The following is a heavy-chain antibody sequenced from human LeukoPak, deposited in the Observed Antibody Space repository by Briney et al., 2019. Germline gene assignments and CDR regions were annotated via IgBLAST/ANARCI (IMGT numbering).Heavy chain of an antibody. J-gene: IGHJ4*02. CDR2: IIPIFGTA. V-gene: IGHV1-69*13. Sequence: SVTVSCKASGGTFSSYAISWVRQAPGQGLEWMGGIIPIFGTANYAQKFQGRVTITADESTSTAYMELSSLRSEDTAVYYCARPTRSSSAGILDYWGQGTLVTVSS. CDR3: ARPTRSSSAGILDY. CDR1: GGTFSSYA.